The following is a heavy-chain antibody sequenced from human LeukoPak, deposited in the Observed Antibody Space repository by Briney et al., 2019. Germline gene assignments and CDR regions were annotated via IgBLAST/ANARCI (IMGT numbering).Heavy chain of an antibody. Sequence: SVKVSCKASGYTFTSYGISWVRQAPGQGLEWMGGIIPIFGTANYAQKFQGRVTITTDESTSTANMELSSLRSEDTAVYYCARDGSGSGSSGWSHWGQGTLVTVSS. V-gene: IGHV1-69*05. D-gene: IGHD6-19*01. CDR3: ARDGSGSGSSGWSH. CDR1: GYTFTSYG. CDR2: IIPIFGTA. J-gene: IGHJ4*02.